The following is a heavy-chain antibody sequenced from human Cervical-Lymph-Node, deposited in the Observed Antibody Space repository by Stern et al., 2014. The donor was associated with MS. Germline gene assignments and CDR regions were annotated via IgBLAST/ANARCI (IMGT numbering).Heavy chain of an antibody. D-gene: IGHD4-11*01. CDR1: GFSVSSHS. Sequence: MQLVESGGGVVQPGRSLRLSCAASGFSVSSHSMHWVRQAPGKGLEWVTYISYDGSKKKYADSVRGRFTISRDTSKNTLDLQMNSLRVEDTALYYCAREDYRNYSPYIDYWGQGTRVTVSS. V-gene: IGHV3-30-3*01. CDR2: ISYDGSKK. CDR3: AREDYRNYSPYIDY. J-gene: IGHJ4*02.